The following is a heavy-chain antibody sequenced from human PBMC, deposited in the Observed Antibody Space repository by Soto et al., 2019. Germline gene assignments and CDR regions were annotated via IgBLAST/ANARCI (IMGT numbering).Heavy chain of an antibody. Sequence: QVQLVESGGGVVQPGRSLRLSCAASGFTFSSYAMHWVRQAPGKGLEWVAVISYDGSNKYYADSVKGRFTISRDNSKKTLYLQKNILRAEDTAVYYCARAENGRSEYQVPAYYYYGMDVWGQGTTVTASS. J-gene: IGHJ6*02. CDR3: ARAENGRSEYQVPAYYYYGMDV. V-gene: IGHV3-30-3*01. CDR1: GFTFSSYA. CDR2: ISYDGSNK. D-gene: IGHD2-2*01.